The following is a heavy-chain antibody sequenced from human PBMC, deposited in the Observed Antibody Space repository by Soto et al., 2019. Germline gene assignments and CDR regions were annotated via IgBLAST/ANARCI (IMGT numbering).Heavy chain of an antibody. J-gene: IGHJ4*02. V-gene: IGHV3-30-3*01. CDR1: GFTFSSYA. D-gene: IGHD5-12*01. Sequence: QVQLVESGGGVVQPGRSLRLSCAASGFTFSSYAMHWVRQAPGKGLEWVAVISYDGSNKYYADSVKGRFTISRDNSKNTLYLQMNSLRAEDTAVYYCARDGGKRDGYNFDYWGQGTLVTVSS. CDR3: ARDGGKRDGYNFDY. CDR2: ISYDGSNK.